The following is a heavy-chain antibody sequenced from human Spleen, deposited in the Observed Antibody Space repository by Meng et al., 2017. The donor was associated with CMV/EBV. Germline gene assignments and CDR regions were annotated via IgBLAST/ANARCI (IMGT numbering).Heavy chain of an antibody. V-gene: IGHV4-31*02. D-gene: IGHD3-3*01. CDR1: SINSCDYY. Sequence: SINSCDYYWTWIRQHPGKGLEWIGYIYYSGTTYYNPSLKSRVTMSVDTSKNQFSLKVNSVTAADTAVYYCARTSITIFGVVYRGFDYWGHGTLVTVSS. J-gene: IGHJ4*01. CDR3: ARTSITIFGVVYRGFDY. CDR2: IYYSGTT.